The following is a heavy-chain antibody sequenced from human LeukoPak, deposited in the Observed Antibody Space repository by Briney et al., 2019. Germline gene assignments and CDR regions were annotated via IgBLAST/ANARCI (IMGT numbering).Heavy chain of an antibody. D-gene: IGHD6-13*01. CDR3: ARGDIAAAGIVPERLLNY. Sequence: ASETLSLTCAVYGGSFSGYYWSWIRQPPGKGLEWIGEIKHSGSTNYNPSLKSRVTISVDTSKNQFSLKLSSVTAADTAVYYCARGDIAAAGIVPERLLNYWGQGTLVTVSS. CDR2: IKHSGST. V-gene: IGHV4-34*01. J-gene: IGHJ4*02. CDR1: GGSFSGYY.